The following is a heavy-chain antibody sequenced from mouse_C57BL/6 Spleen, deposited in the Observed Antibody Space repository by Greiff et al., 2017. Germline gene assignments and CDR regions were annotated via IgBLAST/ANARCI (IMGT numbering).Heavy chain of an antibody. CDR3: ARWDYDYDAGAMDY. Sequence: EVKVVESGGGLVKPGGSLKLSCAASGFTFSSYTMSWVRQTPEKRLEWVATISGGGGNTYYPDSVKGRFTISRDNAKNTLYLQMSSLRSEDTALYYCARWDYDYDAGAMDYWGQGTSVTVSS. D-gene: IGHD2-4*01. CDR1: GFTFSSYT. J-gene: IGHJ4*01. V-gene: IGHV5-9*01. CDR2: ISGGGGNT.